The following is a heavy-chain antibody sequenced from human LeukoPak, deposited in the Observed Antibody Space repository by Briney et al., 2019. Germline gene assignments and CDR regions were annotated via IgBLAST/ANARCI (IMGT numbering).Heavy chain of an antibody. J-gene: IGHJ5*02. CDR1: GGSISSYY. CDR2: IYYSGST. V-gene: IGHV4-59*01. Sequence: PSETLSLTCTVSGGSISSYYWSWIRQPPGKGLEWIGYIYYSGSTNYNPSLKSRVTISVDTSKNQSSLKLSSVTAADTAVYYCAREYCSSTSCSNWFDPWGQGTLVTVSS. D-gene: IGHD2-2*01. CDR3: AREYCSSTSCSNWFDP.